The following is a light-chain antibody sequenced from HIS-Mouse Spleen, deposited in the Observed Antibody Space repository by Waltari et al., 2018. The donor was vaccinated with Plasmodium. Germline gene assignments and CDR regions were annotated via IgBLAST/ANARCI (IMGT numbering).Light chain of an antibody. Sequence: QSALTQPASVSGSPGQSITISCTGTSSDVGGYNNVSWYQQHPGKVPKLMIYEVSNRPSGVSNRFSGSKSGNTASLTISGLQAEDEADYYCSSYTSSSTWVFGGGTKLTVL. CDR1: SSDVGGYNN. CDR3: SSYTSSSTWV. J-gene: IGLJ3*02. CDR2: EVS. V-gene: IGLV2-14*01.